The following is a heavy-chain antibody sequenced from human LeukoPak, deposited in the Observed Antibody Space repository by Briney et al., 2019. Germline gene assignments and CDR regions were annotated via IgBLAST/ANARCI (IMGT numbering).Heavy chain of an antibody. J-gene: IGHJ4*02. Sequence: PSETLSRTCTVSGGSVSSSTYYWDWIRQPPGKGLEWIGTIYYSGSTYYNPSLKSRVTISVDTSKNQFSLRLSSVTAADTAVYYCARRRRSNSSHDYWGQGTLVTVSS. CDR3: ARRRRSNSSHDY. D-gene: IGHD6-6*01. CDR1: GGSVSSSTYY. CDR2: IYYSGST. V-gene: IGHV4-39*01.